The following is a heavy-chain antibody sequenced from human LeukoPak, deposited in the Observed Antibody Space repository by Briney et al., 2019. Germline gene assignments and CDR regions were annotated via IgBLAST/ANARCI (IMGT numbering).Heavy chain of an antibody. V-gene: IGHV3-23*01. CDR1: GLTFPNYA. Sequence: GGSLRLSCTASGLTFPNYAMTWVRQAPGQGLEWVSSIKANGATTSYANSVRGRFTISRDNSKNTLYLHLSSLRAEDTAIYFCAVGSDCSSWGQGTLVAVSS. CDR2: IKANGATT. CDR3: AVGSDCSS. D-gene: IGHD2-21*02. J-gene: IGHJ5*02.